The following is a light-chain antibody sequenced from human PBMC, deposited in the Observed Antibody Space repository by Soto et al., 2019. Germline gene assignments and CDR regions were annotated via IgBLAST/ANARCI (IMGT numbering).Light chain of an antibody. V-gene: IGKV1-27*01. CDR3: QQYDPALLT. Sequence: DIQMTQSPSSLSASVGDRVTITCRASQDISNHLAWYQQKPGKVPKLLIHAATALQSGVPSRFSGSGSRTDFTLTISGLQPEDVATYYCQQYDPALLTFGGGTKVEIK. J-gene: IGKJ4*01. CDR1: QDISNH. CDR2: AAT.